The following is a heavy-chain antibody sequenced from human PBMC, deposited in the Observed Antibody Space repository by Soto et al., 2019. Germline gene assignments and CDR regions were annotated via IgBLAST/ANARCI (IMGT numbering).Heavy chain of an antibody. CDR2: INHSGST. CDR1: SGSFRGNY. CDR3: ARGYGSGPYYYYGMDV. J-gene: IGHJ6*02. V-gene: IGHV4-34*01. D-gene: IGHD3-10*01. Sequence: PSETLSLTCAVYSGSFRGNYWNWIRQPPGKGLEWIGGINHSGSTNYNPSLKSRVTISVDTSKNQFSFNLCSVTAVDTAVYYCARGYGSGPYYYYGMDVWGQGTTVT.